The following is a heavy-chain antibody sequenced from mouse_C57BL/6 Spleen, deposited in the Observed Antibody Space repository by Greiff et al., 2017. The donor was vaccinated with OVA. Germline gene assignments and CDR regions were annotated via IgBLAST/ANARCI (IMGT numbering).Heavy chain of an antibody. CDR3: ARIVGSTTVVADY. Sequence: QVTLKESGPGLLQPSQTLSLTCSFSGFSLSTFGMGVGWIRQPSGKGLEWLAHLWGDDDKYYNQALKGLLTIFKDTSKNQVFLKSANVYTADTATYYCARIVGSTTVVADYWGQGTTLTVSS. J-gene: IGHJ2*01. V-gene: IGHV8-8*01. CDR1: GFSLSTFGMG. CDR2: LWGDDDK. D-gene: IGHD1-1*01.